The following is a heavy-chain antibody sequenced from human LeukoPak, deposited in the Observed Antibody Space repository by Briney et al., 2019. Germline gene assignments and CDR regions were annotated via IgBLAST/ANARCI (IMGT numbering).Heavy chain of an antibody. V-gene: IGHV4-38-2*01. D-gene: IGHD3-22*01. CDR3: ATALNYDSSGYYDY. CDR1: GYSISSGYY. J-gene: IGHJ4*02. CDR2: IYHSGST. Sequence: SETLSLTCAVSGYSISSGYYWGWIRQPPGKGLEWIGSIYHSGSTYYNPSLKSRVTISVDTSKSQFSLKLSSVTAADTAVYYCATALNYDSSGYYDYWGQGTLVTVSS.